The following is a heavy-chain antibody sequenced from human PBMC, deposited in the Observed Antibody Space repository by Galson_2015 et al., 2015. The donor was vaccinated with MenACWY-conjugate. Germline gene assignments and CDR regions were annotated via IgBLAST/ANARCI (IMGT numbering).Heavy chain of an antibody. D-gene: IGHD3-22*01. J-gene: IGHJ4*02. V-gene: IGHV3-21*01. CDR1: GFTFSGHS. Sequence: SLRLSCAASGFTFSGHSMNWVRQAPGKGLEWVSFISSSSSYIYYADSVKGRFTISRDNAKNSLYLQMNSVRDEDTAVYYCASTRFYYDSSVYYPDYWGQGTLVTVSS. CDR3: ASTRFYYDSSVYYPDY. CDR2: ISSSSSYI.